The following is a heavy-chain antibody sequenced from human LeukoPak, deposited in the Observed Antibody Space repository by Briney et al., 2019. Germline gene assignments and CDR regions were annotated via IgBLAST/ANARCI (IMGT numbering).Heavy chain of an antibody. CDR3: TRDGFDYETLFDY. J-gene: IGHJ4*02. V-gene: IGHV3-49*04. CDR2: IRRMVHGGTT. D-gene: IGHD4-17*01. Sequence: PGRSLRLSCSASGFSFGYYSVSWVRQAPGKGLEWVGFIRRMVHGGTTDYAASVKGRFTISRDDAKSIAYLQMNSLKTEDTGVYYCTRDGFDYETLFDYWGRGTLVTVSS. CDR1: GFSFGYYS.